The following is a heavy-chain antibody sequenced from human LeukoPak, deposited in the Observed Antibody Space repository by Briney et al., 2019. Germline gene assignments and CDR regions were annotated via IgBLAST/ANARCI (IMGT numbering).Heavy chain of an antibody. CDR1: GGSINSGDYY. CDR3: ARKVVADTAFDF. D-gene: IGHD2-15*01. J-gene: IGHJ4*02. V-gene: IGHV4-30-4*01. Sequence: SETLSLTCTVSGGSINSGDYYWTWIRQPPGKGLEWIGYIYYSGSTYYNPSLKIRVTISIDTSKKQFLLDLSSVTAADTAVYYCARKVVADTAFDFWGQGTLVTVSS. CDR2: IYYSGST.